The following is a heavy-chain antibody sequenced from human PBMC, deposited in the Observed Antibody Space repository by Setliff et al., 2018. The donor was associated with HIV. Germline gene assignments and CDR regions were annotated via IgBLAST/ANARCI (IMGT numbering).Heavy chain of an antibody. CDR3: ARYTSKVDWFDP. V-gene: IGHV4-39*01. Sequence: SETLSVTCTVSGDSITNDDYYWGWIRQPPGKGLEWIAIIHYNGRTYYDPSLKSRVTIFVDTSKTQFYLKLRSVTASDTAVYYCARYTSKVDWFDPWGQGTLVTVSS. CDR1: GDSITNDDYY. J-gene: IGHJ5*02. CDR2: IHYNGRT. D-gene: IGHD2-2*02.